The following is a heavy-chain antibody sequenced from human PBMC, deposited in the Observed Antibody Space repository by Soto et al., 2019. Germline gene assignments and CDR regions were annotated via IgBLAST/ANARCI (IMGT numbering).Heavy chain of an antibody. Sequence: SVKVSCKASGGTFSSYAISWVRQAPGQGLEWMGGIIPIFGTANYAQKFQGRVTITADESTSTAYMELSSLRSEDTAVYYCARGRVDTAMVTGTPFSYYYGMDVWGQGTTVTVSS. V-gene: IGHV1-69*13. CDR3: ARGRVDTAMVTGTPFSYYYGMDV. D-gene: IGHD5-18*01. J-gene: IGHJ6*02. CDR2: IIPIFGTA. CDR1: GGTFSSYA.